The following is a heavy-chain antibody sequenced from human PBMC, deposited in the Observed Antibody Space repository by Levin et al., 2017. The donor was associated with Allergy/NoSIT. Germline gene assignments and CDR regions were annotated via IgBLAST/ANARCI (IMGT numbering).Heavy chain of an antibody. CDR1: GYSFSNYW. CDR2: IFPGDSDT. J-gene: IGHJ4*02. D-gene: IGHD5-18*01. Sequence: GGSLRLSCKASGYSFSNYWIGWVRQMPGKGLESMGIIFPGDSDTRYSPSSQGQVTISVDKSISTAYLQWSSPRASDTAMYYCVRQGQGYSYVGYWGQGTLVTVSS. CDR3: VRQGQGYSYVGY. V-gene: IGHV5-51*01.